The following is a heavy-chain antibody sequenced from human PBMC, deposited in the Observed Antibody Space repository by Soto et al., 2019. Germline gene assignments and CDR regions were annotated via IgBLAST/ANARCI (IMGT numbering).Heavy chain of an antibody. CDR1: GFTVSSNY. CDR3: ARVYCSGGSCYSPRGYYYMDV. V-gene: IGHV3-66*01. CDR2: IYSGGST. J-gene: IGHJ6*03. D-gene: IGHD2-15*01. Sequence: GGSLRLSCEASGFTVSSNYMSGLRQAPGKGLEWVSVIYSGGSTYYADSVKGRFTISRDNSKNTLYLQMNSLRAEDTAVYYCARVYCSGGSCYSPRGYYYMDVWGKGT.